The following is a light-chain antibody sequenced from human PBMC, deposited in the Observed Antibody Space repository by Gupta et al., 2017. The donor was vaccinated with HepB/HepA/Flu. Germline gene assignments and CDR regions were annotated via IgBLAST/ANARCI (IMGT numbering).Light chain of an antibody. V-gene: IGKV3-11*01. CDR1: QTVSSY. CDR3: QQRSNWPPYT. J-gene: IGKJ2*01. Sequence: EIVLTQSHANLSLSPGEGATLSCRASQTVSSYLAWYQQKPGQAPRLLIYDASNRTTGIPAMFSGSGSGTDFTLTIISLEPEDFAVYYCQQRSNWPPYTFGQGTRLEIK. CDR2: DAS.